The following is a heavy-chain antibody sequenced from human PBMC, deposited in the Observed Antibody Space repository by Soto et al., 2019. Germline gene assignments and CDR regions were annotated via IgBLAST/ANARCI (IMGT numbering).Heavy chain of an antibody. CDR1: GFTFSNYG. CDR3: AKVTGYCSSSSCRRDYYYYYGMDV. J-gene: IGHJ6*02. V-gene: IGHV3-30*18. CDR2: ISYDGGDK. D-gene: IGHD2-2*01. Sequence: QVQLVESGGGMVQPGRSLRLSCVASGFTFSNYGMHWIRQAPGKGLEWVAVISYDGGDKYYADSVKGRFSISRDNSKNTLYLQMNSLRAEDTAVYYCAKVTGYCSSSSCRRDYYYYYGMDVWGQGTTVTVSS.